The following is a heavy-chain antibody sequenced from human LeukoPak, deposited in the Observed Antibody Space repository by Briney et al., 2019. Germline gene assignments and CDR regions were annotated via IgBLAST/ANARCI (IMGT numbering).Heavy chain of an antibody. J-gene: IGHJ4*02. D-gene: IGHD5-12*01. CDR2: IIPIFGTA. CDR3: AGQNSGTKGSFDY. CDR1: GGTFSSYA. V-gene: IGHV1-69*06. Sequence: SVKVSCKASGGTFSSYAISWVRQAPGQGLEWMGGIIPIFGTANYAQKFQGRVTITADKSTSTAYMELSSLRSEDTAVYYCAGQNSGTKGSFDYWGQGTLVTVSS.